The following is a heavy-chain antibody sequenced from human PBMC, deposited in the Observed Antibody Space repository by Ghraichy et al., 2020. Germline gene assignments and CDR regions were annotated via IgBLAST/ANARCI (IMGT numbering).Heavy chain of an antibody. CDR2: MYYSGST. CDR1: GGSISSSSYY. CDR3: ARQLRTTSVTGGYFDY. J-gene: IGHJ4*02. D-gene: IGHD4-17*01. Sequence: SETLSLTCTVSGGSISSSSYYWGWIRQPPGKGLEWIGSMYYSGSTYCNPSLKSRVTISVDTSRNQFSLRLSSVTAADTAVYYCARQLRTTSVTGGYFDYWGQGTLVTVSS. V-gene: IGHV4-39*01.